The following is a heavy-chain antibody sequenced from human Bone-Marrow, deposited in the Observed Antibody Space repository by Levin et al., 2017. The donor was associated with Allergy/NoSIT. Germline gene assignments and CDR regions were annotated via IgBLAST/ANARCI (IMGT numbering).Heavy chain of an antibody. CDR2: IYHSGST. D-gene: IGHD5-24*01. CDR1: GYSITSGFY. J-gene: IGHJ4*02. Sequence: SQTLSLTCKVSGYSITSGFYWGWIRQSPGKGLEWIGSIYHSGSTYHNPPLKSRVSISVDTSKNQLSLTLTSLTAADMAVYYCVKGGVRRDGYSHFDSWGPGILVTVSS. V-gene: IGHV4-38-2*02. CDR3: VKGGVRRDGYSHFDS.